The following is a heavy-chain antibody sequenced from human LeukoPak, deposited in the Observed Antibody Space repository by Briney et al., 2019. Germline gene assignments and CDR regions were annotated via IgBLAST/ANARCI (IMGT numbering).Heavy chain of an antibody. CDR3: ARDRDSGYDSFDH. CDR2: ISYDGSNK. CDR1: GFTFSSSG. J-gene: IGHJ4*02. V-gene: IGHV3-30*03. Sequence: PGGSLRLSCAASGFTFSSSGMHWVRQAPGKGLEWVAVISYDGSNKCYADSVRGRFTISRDNSKNTLYLQMNSLRAEDTAVYYCARDRDSGYDSFDHWGQGTLVTVSS. D-gene: IGHD5-12*01.